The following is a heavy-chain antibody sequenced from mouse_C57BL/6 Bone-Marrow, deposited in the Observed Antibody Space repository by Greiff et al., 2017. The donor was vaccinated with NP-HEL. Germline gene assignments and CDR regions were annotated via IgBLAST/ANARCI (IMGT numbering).Heavy chain of an antibody. J-gene: IGHJ3*01. CDR1: GYAFSSYW. D-gene: IGHD2-12*01. CDR3: ASNSESGGFAY. V-gene: IGHV1-80*01. CDR2: IYPGDGDT. Sequence: VQLQQSGAELVKPGASVKISCKASGYAFSSYWMNWVKQRPGKGLEWIGQIYPGDGDTNYNGKFKGKATLTADKSSSTAYMQLSGLTSEDSVVYFCASNSESGGFAYWGQGTLVTVSA.